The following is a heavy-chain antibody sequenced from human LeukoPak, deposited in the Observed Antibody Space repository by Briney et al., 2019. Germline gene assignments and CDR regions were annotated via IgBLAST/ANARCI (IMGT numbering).Heavy chain of an antibody. J-gene: IGHJ4*02. CDR1: GFTFSSYS. CDR3: ARGLSIAAAGTFDY. D-gene: IGHD6-13*01. V-gene: IGHV3-21*01. CDR2: ISSSSSYI. Sequence: GGSLRLSCAASGFTFSSYSMNWVRQAPGKGLEWVSSISSSSSYIYYADSVKGRFTISRDNAKNSLYLQMNSLRAEDTAVYYCARGLSIAAAGTFDYWGQGTLVTVSS.